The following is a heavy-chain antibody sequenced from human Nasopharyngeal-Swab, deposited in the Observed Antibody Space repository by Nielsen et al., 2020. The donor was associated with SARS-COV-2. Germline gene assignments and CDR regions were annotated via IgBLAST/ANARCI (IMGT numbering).Heavy chain of an antibody. CDR1: GFTFSDYY. CDR3: ARDRATPSPGYYYYGMDV. Sequence: GGSLRLSCAASGFTFSDYYMSWIRQAPGKGLEWVSYISSSSSYTNYADSVKGRFTIPRDNAKNSLYLQMNSLRAEDTAVYYCARDRATPSPGYYYYGMDVWGQGTTVTVSS. CDR2: ISSSSSYT. J-gene: IGHJ6*02. V-gene: IGHV3-11*06.